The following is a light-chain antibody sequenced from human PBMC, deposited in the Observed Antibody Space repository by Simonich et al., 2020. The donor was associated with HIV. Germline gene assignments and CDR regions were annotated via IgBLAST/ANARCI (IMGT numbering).Light chain of an antibody. J-gene: IGKJ3*01. Sequence: DVVMTQSPLSLPGTFGQPASIPYRSSQSLVHSYGNTYLNWFQQRPGQSPRRLIYKVSNRDSGVPDRFSGSGSGTDFTLKISRVEAEDVGVYYCMQGTHWPPFTFGPGTKVEIK. V-gene: IGKV2-30*02. CDR3: MQGTHWPPFT. CDR2: KVS. CDR1: QSLVHSYGNTY.